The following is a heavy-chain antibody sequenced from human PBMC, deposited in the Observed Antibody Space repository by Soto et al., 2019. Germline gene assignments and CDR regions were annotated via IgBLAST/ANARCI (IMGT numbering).Heavy chain of an antibody. CDR3: TRGPRSTSTGTGAF. CDR1: GFTFSMYW. Sequence: HPGWSLRLSCAASGFTFSMYWMHWVRQVPGKGPVWVSRINDDGSSTNYADSVKGRFTISRDNAKNTLYLQMNDLRAEDTAVYYCTRGPRSTSTGTGAFWGHGTLVTAPQ. D-gene: IGHD1-1*01. J-gene: IGHJ4*01. V-gene: IGHV3-74*01. CDR2: INDDGSST.